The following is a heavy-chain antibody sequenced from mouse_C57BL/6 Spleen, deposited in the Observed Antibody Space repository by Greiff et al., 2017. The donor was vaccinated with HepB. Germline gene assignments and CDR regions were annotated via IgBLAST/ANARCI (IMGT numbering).Heavy chain of an antibody. V-gene: IGHV1-72*01. CDR1: GYTFTSYW. CDR3: ARWDYDYDEGFAY. J-gene: IGHJ3*01. CDR2: IDPNSGGT. D-gene: IGHD2-4*01. Sequence: VQLQQPGAELVKPGASVKLSCKASGYTFTSYWMHWVKQRPGRGLEWIGRIDPNSGGTKYNEKFKSKATLTVDKPSSTAYMQLSSLTSEDSAVYYCARWDYDYDEGFAYWGQGTLVTVSA.